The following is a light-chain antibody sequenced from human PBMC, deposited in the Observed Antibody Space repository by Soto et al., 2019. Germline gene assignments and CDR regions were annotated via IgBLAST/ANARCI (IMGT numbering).Light chain of an antibody. CDR1: QSVSSY. CDR2: DAS. V-gene: IGKV3-11*01. Sequence: EIVLTQSPATLSLSPGERATLSCRAGQSVSSYLAWYQQKPGQAPRLLIYDASNRATGIPARFSGSGSGTDFTLTISSLEPEDFAVYYCQQRSNWPRALTFGGGTKVDIK. J-gene: IGKJ4*01. CDR3: QQRSNWPRALT.